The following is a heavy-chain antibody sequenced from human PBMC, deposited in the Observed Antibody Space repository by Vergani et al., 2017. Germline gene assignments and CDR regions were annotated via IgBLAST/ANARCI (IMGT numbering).Heavy chain of an antibody. Sequence: QMQLVQSGPEVKKPGTSVQVSCKASGFTFTSSAMQWVRQARGQRLEWIGWIVVGSGNTNYAQKFQERVTITRNMSTSTAYMELSSLRSEDTAVYDCAADGMGPCMVRRFDPWGQGTLVTVSS. CDR1: GFTFTSSA. V-gene: IGHV1-58*02. CDR3: AADGMGPCMVRRFDP. J-gene: IGHJ5*02. CDR2: IVVGSGNT. D-gene: IGHD3-10*01.